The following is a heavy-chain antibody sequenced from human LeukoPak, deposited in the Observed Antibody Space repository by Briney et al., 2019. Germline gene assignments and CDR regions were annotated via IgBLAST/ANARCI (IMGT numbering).Heavy chain of an antibody. CDR3: AKGGRLQITDY. V-gene: IGHV3-23*01. J-gene: IGHJ4*02. CDR2: ISGVGDEV. CDR1: GLTFSNHA. Sequence: PGGSLRLPCAASGLTFSNHAMTWVRQAPGKGLEWVSTISGVGDEVYYVDSVKGRFTISRDNSMNTLYLQMNSLRGEDTALYYCAKGGRLQITDYWGQGTLVTVSS. D-gene: IGHD2-21*02.